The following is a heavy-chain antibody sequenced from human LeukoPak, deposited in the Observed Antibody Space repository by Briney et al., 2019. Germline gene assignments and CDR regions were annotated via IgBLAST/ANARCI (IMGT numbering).Heavy chain of an antibody. Sequence: PSETLSLTCTVSGGSISSSSYYWGWIRQPPGKGLEWVGSIYYSGSIYYNPSLKSRVTISVDTSKNQFSLKLSSVTAADTAVYYCARAGYYRFLEWFLDIWGQGTMVTVSS. CDR2: IYYSGSI. D-gene: IGHD3-3*01. V-gene: IGHV4-39*07. CDR1: GGSISSSSYY. J-gene: IGHJ3*02. CDR3: ARAGYYRFLEWFLDI.